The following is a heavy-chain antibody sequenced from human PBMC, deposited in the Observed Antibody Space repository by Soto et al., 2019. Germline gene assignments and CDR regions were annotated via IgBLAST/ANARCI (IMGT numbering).Heavy chain of an antibody. CDR3: ARDDTIFGVVLTYMDV. D-gene: IGHD3-3*01. J-gene: IGHJ6*03. CDR1: GYTFTSYA. V-gene: IGHV1-3*01. Sequence: ASVKVSCKASGYTFTSYAMHWVRQAPGQRLEWMGWINAGNGNTKYSQKFQGRVTITRDTSASTAYMELSSLRSEDTAVYYCARDDTIFGVVLTYMDVWGKGTTVTVSS. CDR2: INAGNGNT.